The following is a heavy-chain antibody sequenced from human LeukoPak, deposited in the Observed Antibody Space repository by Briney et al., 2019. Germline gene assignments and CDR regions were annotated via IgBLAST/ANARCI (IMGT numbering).Heavy chain of an antibody. J-gene: IGHJ3*01. Sequence: ASVKVSCKVSGYTLTELSTHWVRQAPGKGLEWMGGFDPEDGERTYAQKFQDRVTMTEDTSTDTAYMELRSLRSEDTAMYYCATALRLEALDLWGHGTVVTVSS. D-gene: IGHD3-16*01. CDR3: ATALRLEALDL. CDR2: FDPEDGER. V-gene: IGHV1-24*01. CDR1: GYTLTELS.